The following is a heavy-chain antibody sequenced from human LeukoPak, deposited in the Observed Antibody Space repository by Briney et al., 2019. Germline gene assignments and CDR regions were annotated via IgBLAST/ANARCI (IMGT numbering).Heavy chain of an antibody. CDR1: GFTFSSYA. CDR2: ISGSGGST. Sequence: GGSLRLSCAASGFTFSSYAMSWVRQAPGKGLEWVSAISGSGGSTYYADSVKGRFTISRDNSKSTLYLQMNSLRAEDTAVYYCAKTNVNIVATISRFDYWGQGTLVTVSS. CDR3: AKTNVNIVATISRFDY. D-gene: IGHD5-12*01. J-gene: IGHJ4*02. V-gene: IGHV3-23*01.